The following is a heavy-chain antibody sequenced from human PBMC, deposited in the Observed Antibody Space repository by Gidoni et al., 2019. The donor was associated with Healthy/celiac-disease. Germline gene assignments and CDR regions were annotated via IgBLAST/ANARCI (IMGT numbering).Heavy chain of an antibody. D-gene: IGHD3-16*02. J-gene: IGHJ4*02. CDR1: GYTFTSYG. V-gene: IGHV1-18*01. CDR3: ARDPHLGDVWGSYRYTRDLFDY. Sequence: QVQLVQSGAEVKKPGASVTVSCKASGYTFTSYGIRWVRQAPGQGLEWMGWISAYNGNTNYAQKLQGRVTMTTDTSTSTAYMELRSLRSDDTAVYYCARDPHLGDVWGSYRYTRDLFDYWGQGTLVTVSS. CDR2: ISAYNGNT.